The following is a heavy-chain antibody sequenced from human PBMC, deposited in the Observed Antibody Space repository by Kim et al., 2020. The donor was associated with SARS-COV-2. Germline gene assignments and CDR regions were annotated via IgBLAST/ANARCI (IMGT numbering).Heavy chain of an antibody. D-gene: IGHD3-10*01. Sequence: SETLSLTCTVSGGSISSYYWSWIRQPPGKGLEWIGYIYYSGSTNYNPSLKSRVTISVDTSKNQFSLKLSSVTAADTAVYYCARDKGSTMVRGANYYYYGMDVWGQGTTVAVSS. CDR1: GGSISSYY. CDR2: IYYSGST. J-gene: IGHJ6*01. V-gene: IGHV4-59*01. CDR3: ARDKGSTMVRGANYYYYGMDV.